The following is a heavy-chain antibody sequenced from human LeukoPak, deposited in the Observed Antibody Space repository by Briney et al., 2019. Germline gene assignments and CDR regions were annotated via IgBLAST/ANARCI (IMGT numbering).Heavy chain of an antibody. CDR3: ARQGSSTLLGMDV. V-gene: IGHV5-51*01. J-gene: IGHJ6*02. D-gene: IGHD2-2*01. CDR2: IYPGDSDT. CDR1: GYSFTSYW. Sequence: GESLKISCKGSGYSFTSYWIGWVRQMPGKGLEWMGIIYPGDSDTRYTPSFQGQATIPSHKSISTAYLQWSSLKASDTAMYYCARQGSSTLLGMDVWGQGTTVTVSS.